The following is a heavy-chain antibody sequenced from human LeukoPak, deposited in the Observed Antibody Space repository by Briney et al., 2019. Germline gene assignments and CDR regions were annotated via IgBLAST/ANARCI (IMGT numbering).Heavy chain of an antibody. CDR3: QAGFGAFDI. CDR2: IWYDGSNK. D-gene: IGHD3-3*01. CDR1: GFTFSSYG. J-gene: IGHJ3*02. Sequence: GGSLRLSCAASGFTFSSYGMHWVRQAPGKGLEWVAVIWYDGSNKYYADSVKGRFTISRDNSKNTLYLQMNSLRAEDTAVYYCQAGFGAFDIWGQGTMVTVSS. V-gene: IGHV3-33*01.